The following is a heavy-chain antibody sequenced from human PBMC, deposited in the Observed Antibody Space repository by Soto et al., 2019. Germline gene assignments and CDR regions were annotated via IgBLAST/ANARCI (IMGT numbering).Heavy chain of an antibody. J-gene: IGHJ4*02. CDR3: ARGLYYDYVWGSYRGYYFDY. D-gene: IGHD3-16*02. CDR2: IYHSGST. Sequence: KSSETLSLTCAVSGGSISSSNWWSWVRQPPGKGLEWIGEIYHSGSTNYNPSLKSRVTISVDKSKNQFSLKLSSVTAADTAVYYCARGLYYDYVWGSYRGYYFDYWGQRTLVTVSS. V-gene: IGHV4-4*02. CDR1: GGSISSSNW.